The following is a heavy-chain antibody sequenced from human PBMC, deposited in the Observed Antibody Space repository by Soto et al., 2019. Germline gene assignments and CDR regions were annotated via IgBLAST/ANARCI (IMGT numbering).Heavy chain of an antibody. CDR3: ARDVGQLANHWYFDL. CDR2: ISSSSSTI. J-gene: IGHJ2*01. D-gene: IGHD6-6*01. V-gene: IGHV3-48*01. CDR1: GFTFSSYS. Sequence: GGSLRLSCAASGFTFSSYSMNWVRQAPRKELEWVSYISSSSSTIYYADSVKGRFTISRDNAKNSLYLQMNSLRAEDTAVFYCARDVGQLANHWYFDLWGRGTLVTVSS.